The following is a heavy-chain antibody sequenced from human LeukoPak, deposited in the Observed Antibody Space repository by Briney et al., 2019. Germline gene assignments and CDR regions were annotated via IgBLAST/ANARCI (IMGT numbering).Heavy chain of an antibody. CDR1: GGSFSGYY. Sequence: PSETLSLTCAVYGGSFSGYYWSWIRQPPGKGLEWIGEINHSGSTNYNPSLKSRVTISVDTSKNQFSLKLSSVTAADTAVYYCARLLIYGSGRNYYYYYMDVWGKGTTVTISS. D-gene: IGHD3-10*01. V-gene: IGHV4-34*01. CDR3: ARLLIYGSGRNYYYYYMDV. CDR2: INHSGST. J-gene: IGHJ6*03.